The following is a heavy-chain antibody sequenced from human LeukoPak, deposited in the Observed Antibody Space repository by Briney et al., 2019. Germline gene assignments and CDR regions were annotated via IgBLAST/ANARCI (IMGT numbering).Heavy chain of an antibody. Sequence: PGGPLRLSCAASGFTFNRNAMNWVRQAPGKGLEGVSHISASGSSTFYGDSVKGRFTVSRDNSKNTLPLQMTGRRADDTAIYYCAKEIVGAPGDSWGQGTLVTISS. D-gene: IGHD1-26*01. V-gene: IGHV3-23*01. J-gene: IGHJ4*02. CDR2: ISASGSST. CDR1: GFTFNRNA. CDR3: AKEIVGAPGDS.